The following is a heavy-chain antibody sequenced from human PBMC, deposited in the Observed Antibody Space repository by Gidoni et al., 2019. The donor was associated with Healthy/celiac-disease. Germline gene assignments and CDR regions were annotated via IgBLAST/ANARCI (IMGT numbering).Heavy chain of an antibody. CDR1: QFTFVDYS. Sequence: EVQLVESGGGVVQPGGSLRLSCAAYQFTFVDYSMQWVRQAPGKGLEWVSRISGDGGSTYYADSVKGRFTISRDNSKNSLYMQMNSLRTEDTDLYYCAKDGYNMNYYYYYGMDVWGQGTTVTVSS. D-gene: IGHD1-1*01. CDR3: AKDGYNMNYYYYYGMDV. V-gene: IGHV3-43*02. J-gene: IGHJ6*02. CDR2: ISGDGGST.